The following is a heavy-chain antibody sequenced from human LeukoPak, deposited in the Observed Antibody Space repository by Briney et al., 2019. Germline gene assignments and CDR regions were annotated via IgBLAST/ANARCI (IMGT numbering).Heavy chain of an antibody. D-gene: IGHD1-26*01. V-gene: IGHV3-30-3*01. CDR2: ISYDGSNK. Sequence: GRSLRLSCAASGFTFSSYAMHWVRQAPGKGLEWVAVISYDGSNKYYADSVKGRFTISRDNSKNTLYLQMNSLRAEDTAVYYCAGDSGSYYYFDYWGQGTLVTVSS. CDR3: AGDSGSYYYFDY. J-gene: IGHJ4*02. CDR1: GFTFSSYA.